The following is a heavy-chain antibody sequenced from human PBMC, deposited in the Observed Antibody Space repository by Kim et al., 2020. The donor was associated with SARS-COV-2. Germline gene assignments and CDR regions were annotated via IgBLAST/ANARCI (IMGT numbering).Heavy chain of an antibody. Sequence: SQTLSLTCAISGDSVSDTTASWNWIRQSPSRGLEWLGRTYYRSNWYQDYAVSVRSRIIINPDTSKNQFSLQLKSVTPEDTAVYYCARGGAHYSGRSSLGYDYWGQGTLVTVSS. J-gene: IGHJ4*02. CDR3: ARGGAHYSGRSSLGYDY. V-gene: IGHV6-1*01. CDR2: TYYRSNWYQ. D-gene: IGHD6-19*01. CDR1: GDSVSDTTAS.